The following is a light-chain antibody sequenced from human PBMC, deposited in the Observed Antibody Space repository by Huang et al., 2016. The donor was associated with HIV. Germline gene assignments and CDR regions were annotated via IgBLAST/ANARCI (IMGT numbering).Light chain of an antibody. J-gene: IGKJ4*01. CDR3: QQSYSSLLS. Sequence: DIQMTQSPSSLSASVGDRVIMTCRASQTITTYLNWYQHRPGKAPKLLIYAASSLQSGVSSRFSGSGSGTYFTLTISSLQPEDFATYYCQQSYSSLLSFGGGTKVAIK. CDR2: AAS. V-gene: IGKV1-39*01. CDR1: QTITTY.